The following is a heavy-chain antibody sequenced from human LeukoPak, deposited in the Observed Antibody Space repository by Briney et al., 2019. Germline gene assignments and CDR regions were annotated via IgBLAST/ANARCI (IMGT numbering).Heavy chain of an antibody. CDR2: ISAYNGNT. CDR1: GYTFTTYG. V-gene: IGHV1-18*01. CDR3: ARAIPARREDY. Sequence: GASVKVSCKASGYTFTTYGISWVRQAPGQGLEWMGWISAYNGNTNYAQKLQGRVTMTTDTSTSTAYMELSRLRSDDTAVYYCARAIPARREDYWGQGTLVTVSS. J-gene: IGHJ4*02. D-gene: IGHD6-6*01.